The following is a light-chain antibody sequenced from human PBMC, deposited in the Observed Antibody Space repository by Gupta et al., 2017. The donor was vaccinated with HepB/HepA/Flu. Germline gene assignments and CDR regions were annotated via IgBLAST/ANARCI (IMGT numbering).Light chain of an antibody. V-gene: IGLV3-19*01. CDR2: GNN. J-gene: IGLJ3*02. Sequence: TCQGYSLRNYYASWFQQKPGQAPKLVLYGNNIRPSGIPDRLSGSNSGNTASLTIAGTQAEDEADDYCNCRDSSGNGVFGGGTRLTVL. CDR1: SLRNYY. CDR3: NCRDSSGNGV.